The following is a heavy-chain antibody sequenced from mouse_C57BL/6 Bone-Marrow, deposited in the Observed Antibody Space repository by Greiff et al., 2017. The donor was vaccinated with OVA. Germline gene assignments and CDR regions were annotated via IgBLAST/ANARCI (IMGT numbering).Heavy chain of an antibody. V-gene: IGHV1-39*01. J-gene: IGHJ4*01. CDR3: AIGGSSSFYYAMDY. CDR2: INPNYGTT. D-gene: IGHD1-1*01. Sequence: EVQLQESGPELVKPGASVKISCKASGYSFTDYNMNWVKQSNGKSLEWIGVINPNYGTTSYNQKFKGKATLTVDQSSSTAYMQLSSLTSEDSAVYYCAIGGSSSFYYAMDYWGQGTSVTVSS. CDR1: GYSFTDYN.